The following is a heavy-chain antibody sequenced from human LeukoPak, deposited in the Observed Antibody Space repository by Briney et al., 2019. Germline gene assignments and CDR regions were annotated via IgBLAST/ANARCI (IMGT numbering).Heavy chain of an antibody. CDR3: AKTRDIVATNDAFDI. V-gene: IGHV3-23*01. D-gene: IGHD5-12*01. J-gene: IGHJ3*02. CDR2: ICGSGGST. Sequence: GGCLRLSCAVSGFTFRSYATSWVRQAPGEGLEWVSAICGSGGSTYYADSVKGRFTISRDNSKNTLYMQMDSLRAEDTAVYYCAKTRDIVATNDAFDIWGQGTMVTVSS. CDR1: GFTFRSYA.